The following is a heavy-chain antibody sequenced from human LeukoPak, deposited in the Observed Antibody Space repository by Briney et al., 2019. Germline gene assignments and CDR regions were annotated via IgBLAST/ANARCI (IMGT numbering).Heavy chain of an antibody. CDR1: GGSISPYY. Sequence: SETLSLTCTASGGSISPYYWSRIRQSPGKGLEWIGYIYYSGSTNYNPSLKSRVTISVDASKNQFSLKLSSVTAADTAMYYCARHGGGGESYPRVFDYWGRGNLVTVSS. D-gene: IGHD1-26*01. CDR3: ARHGGGGESYPRVFDY. V-gene: IGHV4-59*08. J-gene: IGHJ4*02. CDR2: IYYSGST.